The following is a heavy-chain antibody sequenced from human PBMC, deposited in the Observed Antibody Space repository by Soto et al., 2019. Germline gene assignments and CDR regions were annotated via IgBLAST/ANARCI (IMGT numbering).Heavy chain of an antibody. D-gene: IGHD6-13*01. CDR3: AKGGVLAAAGMISLSISFDY. CDR1: GFTFSSYA. V-gene: IGHV3-23*01. J-gene: IGHJ4*02. Sequence: GGSLRLSCAASGFTFSSYAMSWVRQAPGKGLEWVSAISGSGGSTYYADSVKGRFTISRDNSKNTLYLQMNSLRAEDTAVYYCAKGGVLAAAGMISLSISFDYWGQGTLVTVSS. CDR2: ISGSGGST.